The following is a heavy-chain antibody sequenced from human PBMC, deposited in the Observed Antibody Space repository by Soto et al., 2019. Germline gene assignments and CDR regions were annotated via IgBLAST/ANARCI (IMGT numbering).Heavy chain of an antibody. CDR2: IYYSGNT. V-gene: IGHV4-39*01. J-gene: IGHJ5*02. CDR1: GGSISSSSFY. CDR3: VRRRASTPNWFDP. Sequence: SETLSLTCTVSGGSISSSSFYWGWIRQPPGKGLEWIGSIYYSGNTYYNPSLESRVAISADTSTNQFSLKLSSVTAADTAVYYCVRRRASTPNWFDPWGQGTLVTFSS.